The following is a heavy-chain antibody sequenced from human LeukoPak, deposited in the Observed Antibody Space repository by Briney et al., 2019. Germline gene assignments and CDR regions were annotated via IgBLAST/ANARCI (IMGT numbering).Heavy chain of an antibody. CDR1: GGSFSGYY. CDR3: ARWGDILTGYGYP. D-gene: IGHD3-9*01. CDR2: INHSGST. V-gene: IGHV4-34*01. Sequence: SETLSLTCAVYGGSFSGYYWSWIRQPPGKGLEWIGEINHSGSTNYNPSLKSRVTISVDTSKNQFSLKLSSVTAADTAVYYCARWGDILTGYGYPWGQGTLVTVSS. J-gene: IGHJ4*02.